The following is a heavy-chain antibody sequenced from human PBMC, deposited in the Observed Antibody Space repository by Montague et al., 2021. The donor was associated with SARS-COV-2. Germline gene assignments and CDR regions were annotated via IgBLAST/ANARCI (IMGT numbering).Heavy chain of an antibody. CDR2: IYDSETI. Sequence: SETLYLTCAVSGGSISSSHWFTWVRQPPGKGLEWIRDIYDSETIXXNPSLKRRVTISVDRTKNQFSLKLSSVTAADTAVYYCARGPDSSGYYNDFDYWGQGTLVTVSS. V-gene: IGHV4-4*02. D-gene: IGHD3-22*01. CDR1: GGSISSSHW. J-gene: IGHJ4*02. CDR3: ARGPDSSGYYNDFDY.